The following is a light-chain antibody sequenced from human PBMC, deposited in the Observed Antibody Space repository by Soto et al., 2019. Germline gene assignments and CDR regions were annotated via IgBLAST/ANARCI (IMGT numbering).Light chain of an antibody. Sequence: DIQLTQSPSFLSASVGDRVTITCRASQGISSFLAWYQQKPGKAPKLLISAASTLQSGVPSRFSGSGSGTEFTLTISSLQPEDFATYYCQQHNSYPPTFGQGTKLEIK. V-gene: IGKV1-9*01. J-gene: IGKJ2*01. CDR2: AAS. CDR3: QQHNSYPPT. CDR1: QGISSF.